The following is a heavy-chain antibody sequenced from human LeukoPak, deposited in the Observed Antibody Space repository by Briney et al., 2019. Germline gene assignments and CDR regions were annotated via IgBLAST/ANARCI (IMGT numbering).Heavy chain of an antibody. Sequence: GGSLRLSCAASGFIFSSYSMNWVRQAPGKGLEWVSSISTSSSYIYYADSVKGRFTISRDNAKNSLFLQMNSLRAEDTAVYYCAKESSGYYYGFFDYWGQGTLVTVSS. CDR3: AKESSGYYYGFFDY. CDR2: ISTSSSYI. V-gene: IGHV3-21*01. D-gene: IGHD3-22*01. J-gene: IGHJ4*02. CDR1: GFIFSSYS.